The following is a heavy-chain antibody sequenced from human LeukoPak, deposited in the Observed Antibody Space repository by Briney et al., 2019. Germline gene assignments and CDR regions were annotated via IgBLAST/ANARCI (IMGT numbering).Heavy chain of an antibody. CDR3: ASTVGATNVRLSLSDAFDI. D-gene: IGHD1-26*01. CDR1: GGSISSGVYS. V-gene: IGHV4-30-4*07. J-gene: IGHJ3*02. Sequence: SETLSLTCAVSGGSISSGVYSWSWIRQPPGKGLEWIGYMYYSGSTYYNPSLKGRLTISVDTSKNQFSLKLSSLTAADTAVYCWASTVGATNVRLSLSDAFDIWGQGKMWTVSS. CDR2: MYYSGST.